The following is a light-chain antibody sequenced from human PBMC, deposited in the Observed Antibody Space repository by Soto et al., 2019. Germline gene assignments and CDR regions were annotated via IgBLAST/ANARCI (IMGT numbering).Light chain of an antibody. Sequence: DIELTQSPCTLSLSPGERATLSCWASQSVSSNYLAWYQQKPGQAPRLLIYGTSSRATGIPDRFSGSGSGTDFTLTISRLEPEDFAVYYCQQYGSSPPYTFGQGTKLEIK. CDR2: GTS. J-gene: IGKJ2*01. CDR3: QQYGSSPPYT. V-gene: IGKV3-20*01. CDR1: QSVSSNY.